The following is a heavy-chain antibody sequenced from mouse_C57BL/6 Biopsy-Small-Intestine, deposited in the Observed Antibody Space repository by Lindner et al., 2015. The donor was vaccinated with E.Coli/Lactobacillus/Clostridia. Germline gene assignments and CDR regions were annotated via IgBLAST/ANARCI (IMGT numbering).Heavy chain of an antibody. CDR1: GYTFTSYG. J-gene: IGHJ1*03. CDR2: IYPGSGNT. V-gene: IGHV1-81*01. CDR3: AKITTVAATDWYFDV. D-gene: IGHD1-1*01. Sequence: QLQESGAELARPGASVKLSCKASGYTFTSYGISWVKQRTGQGPEWIGEIYPGSGNTYYNEKFKGKATLTADKSSSTAYMELRSLTSEDSAVYFCAKITTVAATDWYFDVWGTGTTVTVSS.